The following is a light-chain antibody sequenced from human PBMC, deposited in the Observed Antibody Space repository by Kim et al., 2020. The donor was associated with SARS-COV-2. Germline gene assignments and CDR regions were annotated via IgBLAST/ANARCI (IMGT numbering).Light chain of an antibody. J-gene: IGLJ2*01. CDR1: KFGYKY. CDR3: QAWDSSLVV. CDR2: QDS. Sequence: GRTSQTALITCCGDKFGYKYACCYQQKPGPSTVLVIYQDSNRPAGLPERFSGSNSGNTATLTISGTQAMDEADYYCQAWDSSLVVFGGGTQLTVL. V-gene: IGLV3-1*01.